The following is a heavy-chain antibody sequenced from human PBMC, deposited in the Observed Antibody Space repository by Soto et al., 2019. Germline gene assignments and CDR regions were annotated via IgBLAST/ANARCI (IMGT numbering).Heavy chain of an antibody. CDR2: INPNSGGT. Sequence: ASVNVSCKASGYTFTGYYMHWVRQAPGQGLEWMGWINPNSGGTNYAQKFQGWVTMTRDTSISTAYMELSRLRSDDTAVYYCTRSYCSGNSCYSNDAFDIWGQGTMVTVS. CDR1: GYTFTGYY. V-gene: IGHV1-2*04. J-gene: IGHJ3*02. D-gene: IGHD2-15*01. CDR3: TRSYCSGNSCYSNDAFDI.